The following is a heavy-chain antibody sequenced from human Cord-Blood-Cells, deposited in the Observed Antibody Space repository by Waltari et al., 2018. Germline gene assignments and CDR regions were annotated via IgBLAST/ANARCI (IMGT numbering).Heavy chain of an antibody. J-gene: IGHJ5*02. CDR1: GGTFSRYT. Sequence: QVQLVQSGAEVKKPGSSVKVSCKASGGTFSRYTISWVRQATGQGLEWMGRTIHTLGRANYALRVQGRVTITADKSTSTAYMELSSLRSEDTAVYYCARVNGDYNWFDPWGQGTLVTVSS. CDR2: TIHTLGRA. D-gene: IGHD4-17*01. V-gene: IGHV1-69*08. CDR3: ARVNGDYNWFDP.